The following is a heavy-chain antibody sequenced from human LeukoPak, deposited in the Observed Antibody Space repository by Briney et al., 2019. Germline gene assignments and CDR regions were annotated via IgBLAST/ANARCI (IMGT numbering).Heavy chain of an antibody. CDR2: IYYSGST. CDR1: GGSFSGYY. V-gene: IGHV4-31*11. D-gene: IGHD3-22*01. Sequence: PSETLPLTCAVYGGSFSGYYWSWIRQHPGKGLEWIGYIYYSGSTYYNPSLKSRVTISVDTSKNQFSLKLSSVTAADTAVYYCARAITYYYDSSGYYYLHTFDYWGQGTLVTVSS. J-gene: IGHJ4*02. CDR3: ARAITYYYDSSGYYYLHTFDY.